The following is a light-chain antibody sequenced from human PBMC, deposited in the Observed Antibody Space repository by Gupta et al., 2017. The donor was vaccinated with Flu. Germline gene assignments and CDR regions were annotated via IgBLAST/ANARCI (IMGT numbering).Light chain of an antibody. V-gene: IGLV2-23*02. Sequence: SSDYGYYNLVDQYQKRPGKATKVKIYEVSGRASGVSNRFSGSKSGNTAYLTISGLQAEDEADYYCCSYAGGIPGVFGGGTKLTVL. CDR3: CSYAGGIPGV. CDR2: EVS. CDR1: SSDYGYYNL. J-gene: IGLJ3*02.